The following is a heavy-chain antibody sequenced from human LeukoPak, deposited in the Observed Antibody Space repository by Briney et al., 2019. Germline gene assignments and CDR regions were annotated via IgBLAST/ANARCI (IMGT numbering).Heavy chain of an antibody. J-gene: IGHJ5*01. CDR1: GFTFDDYA. CDR3: AKDIGYTSGQWFDS. V-gene: IGHV3-9*03. D-gene: IGHD6-19*01. Sequence: PGRSLRLSCAASGFTFDDYAMHWVRQAPGKGLEWVSGISWNGGRVDYADSVRGRFTMSRDNAKNYLYLQMNSLRAEDMALYYCAKDIGYTSGQWFDSWGQGTLVTVSS. CDR2: ISWNGGRV.